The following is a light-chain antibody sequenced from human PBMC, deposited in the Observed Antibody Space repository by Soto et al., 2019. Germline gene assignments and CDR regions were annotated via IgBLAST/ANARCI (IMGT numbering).Light chain of an antibody. V-gene: IGKV3-15*01. CDR3: QQYNNWPRT. Sequence: EIVMTQSPATLSVSPGERATLSCRASQSVTSNLAWYQQKPDQAPRLLIYDASTRATAIPGRFSGSGSGTEFTLTISSLQSEDFAIYYCQQYNNWPRTFGQGTKVEIK. J-gene: IGKJ1*01. CDR2: DAS. CDR1: QSVTSN.